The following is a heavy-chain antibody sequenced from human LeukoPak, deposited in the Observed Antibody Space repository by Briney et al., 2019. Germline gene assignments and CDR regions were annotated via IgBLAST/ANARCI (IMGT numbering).Heavy chain of an antibody. CDR2: ISYDESNE. J-gene: IGHJ4*02. D-gene: IGHD3-22*01. CDR3: ARDSSGHYEFDY. Sequence: PGGSLRLSCAASGFTVSSNYMSWVRQAPGKGLEWVAFISYDESNEYYADSVKGRFTISRDKSKNTLYLQMNSLRAEDTAVYYCARDSSGHYEFDYWGQGTLVTVSS. CDR1: GFTVSSNY. V-gene: IGHV3-30-3*01.